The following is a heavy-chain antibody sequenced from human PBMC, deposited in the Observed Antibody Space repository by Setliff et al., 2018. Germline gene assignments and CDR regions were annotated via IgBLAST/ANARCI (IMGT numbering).Heavy chain of an antibody. D-gene: IGHD2-2*01. CDR3: ARARYCSSTSCYYYYYMDV. Sequence: GSLRLSCAASGFTFSSYAMSWVRQAPGKGLEWVSAISGSGGSTYYADSVMGRFTISRDNAKNTLYLQMNSLRAEDTAVYYCARARYCSSTSCYYYYYMDVWGKGTTVTVSS. CDR2: ISGSGGST. J-gene: IGHJ6*03. V-gene: IGHV3-23*01. CDR1: GFTFSSYA.